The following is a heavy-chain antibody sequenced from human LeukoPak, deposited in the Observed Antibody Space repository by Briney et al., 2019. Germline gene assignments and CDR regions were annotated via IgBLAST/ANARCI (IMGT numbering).Heavy chain of an antibody. CDR1: GFTFSDHY. J-gene: IGHJ3*02. V-gene: IGHV3-72*01. Sequence: GGSLRPSCAASGFTFSDHYMDWVRQAPGKGLEWVGRTRNKANSYTTEYAASVKGRFTISRDDSKNSLYLQMNSLKTEDTAVYYCAREHHYSSGWHDAFDIWGQGTMVTVSS. CDR2: TRNKANSYTT. CDR3: AREHHYSSGWHDAFDI. D-gene: IGHD6-19*01.